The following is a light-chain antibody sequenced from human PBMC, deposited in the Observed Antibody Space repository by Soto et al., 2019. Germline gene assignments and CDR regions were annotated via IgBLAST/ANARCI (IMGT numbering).Light chain of an antibody. V-gene: IGKV1-12*01. J-gene: IGKJ5*01. CDR2: AAS. CDR3: QQANSYPIT. CDR1: QFISSW. Sequence: DIQMTQSPASVSASVGDRDTITCRASQFISSWLAWYQQKPGKAPKLLIYAASGLQSGVPSRFSGSGSGTNFTLTISNLQSEDFATYYCQQANSYPITFGQGTRLDIE.